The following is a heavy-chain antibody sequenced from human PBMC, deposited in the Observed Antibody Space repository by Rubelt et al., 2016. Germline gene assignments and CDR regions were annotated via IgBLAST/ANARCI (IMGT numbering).Heavy chain of an antibody. CDR2: IYYRGST. J-gene: IGHJ6*02. CDR1: GGSISSSSYY. CDR3: ARLLMGDSSDV. V-gene: IGHV4-39*01. D-gene: IGHD3-16*01. Sequence: QLQLQESGPGLVKPSETLSLTCTVSGGSISSSSYYWGWIRQPPGKGLEWIGSIYYRGSTYSNPAVKGGVTKAVDTAKNQFSLKLSSVTAADTAVDDCARLLMGDSSDVWGQGTTVTVSS.